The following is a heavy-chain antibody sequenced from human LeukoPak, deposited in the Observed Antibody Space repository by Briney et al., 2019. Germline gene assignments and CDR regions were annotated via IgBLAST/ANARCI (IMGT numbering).Heavy chain of an antibody. Sequence: SETLSLTCTVSGGSISSSSYYWGWLRQPPGKGLEWIGSIYYSGSTYYNPSLKSRVTISVDTSKNQFSLKLSSVTAADTAVYYCARHGFFGARGYYSYYYVDVWGKGTTVTVSS. D-gene: IGHD3-3*01. J-gene: IGHJ6*03. CDR2: IYYSGST. CDR1: GGSISSSSYY. CDR3: ARHGFFGARGYYSYYYVDV. V-gene: IGHV4-39*01.